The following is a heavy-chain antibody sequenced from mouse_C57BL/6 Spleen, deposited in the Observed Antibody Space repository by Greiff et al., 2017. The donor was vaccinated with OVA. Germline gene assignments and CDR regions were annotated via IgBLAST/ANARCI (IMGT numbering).Heavy chain of an antibody. CDR2: IDPSDSET. Sequence: QVQLQQSGAELVRPGSSVKLSCKASGYTFTSYWMHWVKQRPIQGLEWIGNIDPSDSETHYNQKFKDKATLTVDKSSSTAYMQLSSLTSEDSAVYYCARLYDGSSCFAYWGQGTLVTVSA. J-gene: IGHJ3*01. CDR3: ARLYDGSSCFAY. CDR1: GYTFTSYW. V-gene: IGHV1-52*01. D-gene: IGHD2-3*01.